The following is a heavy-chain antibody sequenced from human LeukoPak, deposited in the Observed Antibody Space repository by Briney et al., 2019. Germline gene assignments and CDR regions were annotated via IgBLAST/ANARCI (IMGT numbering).Heavy chain of an antibody. J-gene: IGHJ3*02. CDR1: GFNFANHA. CDR2: TSGGGGDT. Sequence: GGSLRLSCAASGFNFANHAMSWVRQAPGKGLEWVSGTSGGGGDTSYADSVKGRFTISRDNSKNTLYLHMNSLRAEDTAVYYCAKDTRYGSETFGAFDIWGQGTMITVSS. V-gene: IGHV3-23*01. D-gene: IGHD3-10*01. CDR3: AKDTRYGSETFGAFDI.